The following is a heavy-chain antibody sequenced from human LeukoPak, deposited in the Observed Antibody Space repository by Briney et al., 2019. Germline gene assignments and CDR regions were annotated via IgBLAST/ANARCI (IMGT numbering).Heavy chain of an antibody. CDR2: ISGSGGST. CDR3: TATGIAAAGTFDY. CDR1: GFTFSSYA. Sequence: PGGSLRLSCAASGFTFSSYAMSWVRQAPGKGLEWVSAISGSGGSTYYADSVKGRFTISRDNSKNTLYLQMNSLRAEGTAVYYCTATGIAAAGTFDYWCQGTLVTVSS. J-gene: IGHJ4*02. V-gene: IGHV3-23*01. D-gene: IGHD6-13*01.